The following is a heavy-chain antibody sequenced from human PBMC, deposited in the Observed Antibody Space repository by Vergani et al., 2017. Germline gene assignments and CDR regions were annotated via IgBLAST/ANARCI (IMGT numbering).Heavy chain of an antibody. J-gene: IGHJ6*02. CDR2: IVVGSGNT. V-gene: IGHV1-58*02. CDR1: GFTFTSSA. Sequence: QLVQSGAEVKKPGSSVKVSCKASGFTFTSSAMQWVRQARGQRLEWIGWIVVGSGNTNYAQKFQERVTITRDMSTSTAYMELSSLRSEDTAVYYCARDPPTTVGYYYYGMDVWGQGTTVTVSS. CDR3: ARDPPTTVGYYYYGMDV. D-gene: IGHD4-11*01.